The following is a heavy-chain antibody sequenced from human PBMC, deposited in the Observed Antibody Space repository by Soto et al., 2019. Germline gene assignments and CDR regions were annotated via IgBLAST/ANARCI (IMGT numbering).Heavy chain of an antibody. Sequence: GGSLRLSCAASGFTFSTYEFNWVRQAPGGGLEWISYISVSGNIIKYAESVKGRFTISRDNADNSLHLHMSNLRVDDTALYFCVRDTMRASAAASLDYWGQGTQVTVSS. D-gene: IGHD2-2*01. CDR3: VRDTMRASAAASLDY. CDR1: GFTFSTYE. V-gene: IGHV3-48*03. J-gene: IGHJ4*02. CDR2: ISVSGNII.